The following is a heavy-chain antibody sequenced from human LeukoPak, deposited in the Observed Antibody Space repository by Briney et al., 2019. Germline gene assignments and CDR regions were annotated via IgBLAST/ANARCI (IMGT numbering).Heavy chain of an antibody. CDR2: ISGSGGST. J-gene: IGHJ4*02. V-gene: IGHV3-23*01. CDR3: AISQWLEHYFDY. Sequence: PSVSLSLSSAASAFTFSNYPMSWLPPAPGQGLEWVSAISGSGGSTYYADSVKGRFTISRDNSKNTLYLQMNSLRAEDTAVYYCAISQWLEHYFDYWGQGTLVTVSS. D-gene: IGHD6-19*01. CDR1: AFTFSNYP.